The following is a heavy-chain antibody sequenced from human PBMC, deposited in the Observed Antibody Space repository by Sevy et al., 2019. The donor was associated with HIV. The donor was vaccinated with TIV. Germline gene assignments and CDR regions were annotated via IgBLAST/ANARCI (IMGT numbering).Heavy chain of an antibody. CDR1: GFTFDDYA. CDR3: AKDRRDSSSWGNWFDP. CDR2: ISWDGGST. J-gene: IGHJ5*02. Sequence: GGSLRLSCAASGFTFDDYAMHWVRQAPGKGLEWVSLISWDGGSTYYADSVKGRFTISRDNSKNSLYLQMNSLRAEDTALYYCAKDRRDSSSWGNWFDPWGQGTLVTVSS. D-gene: IGHD6-13*01. V-gene: IGHV3-43D*03.